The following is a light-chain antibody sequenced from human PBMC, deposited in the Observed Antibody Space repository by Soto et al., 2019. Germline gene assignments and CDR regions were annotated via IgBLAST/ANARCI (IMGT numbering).Light chain of an antibody. CDR3: QQYGSLPWT. V-gene: IGKV3-20*01. J-gene: IGKJ1*01. Sequence: EIVLTQSPGTLSLSLGERATLSCRASQSVSSTYFSWYQQKPGQAPRLLIYAASSRATGIPDRFSGSGSGTDFTLTISRLEPEDFAVYYCQQYGSLPWTFGQGTKVDIK. CDR1: QSVSSTY. CDR2: AAS.